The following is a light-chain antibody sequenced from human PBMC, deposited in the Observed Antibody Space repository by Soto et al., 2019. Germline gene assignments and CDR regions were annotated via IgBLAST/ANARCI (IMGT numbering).Light chain of an antibody. CDR2: GVS. Sequence: DIQMTQSPSSLSTSVGDRVTITCRASQSVRTYLNWYQQKPGKAPNLLIYGVSTLHSGVPSRFSGTGSGTEFTLTISSLQPDDFATYYCLQYYDYRTFGQGTKVDIK. V-gene: IGKV1-39*01. CDR3: LQYYDYRT. J-gene: IGKJ1*01. CDR1: QSVRTY.